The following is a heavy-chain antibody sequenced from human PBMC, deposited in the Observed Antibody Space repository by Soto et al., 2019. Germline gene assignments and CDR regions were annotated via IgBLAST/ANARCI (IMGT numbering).Heavy chain of an antibody. D-gene: IGHD2-8*01. CDR3: ARWQCTNGVCPRFNWFDP. CDR2: INHSGST. J-gene: IGHJ5*02. V-gene: IGHV4-34*01. Sequence: PSGTLSLTCAVYGGSFSGYYWSWIRQPPGKGLEWIGEINHSGSTNYNPSLKSRVTISVDTSKNQFSLKLSSVTAADTAVYYCARWQCTNGVCPRFNWFDPWGQGTLVTVSS. CDR1: GGSFSGYY.